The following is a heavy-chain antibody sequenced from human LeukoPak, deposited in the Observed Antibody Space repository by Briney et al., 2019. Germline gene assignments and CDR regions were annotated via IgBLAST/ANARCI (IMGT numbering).Heavy chain of an antibody. CDR3: ARLLIGAFDI. J-gene: IGHJ3*02. Sequence: SETLSLTCAVSGGSISSGGYSWSWIRQPPGKGLEWVGYIYHSGSTYYNPSLKSRVTISVDRSKNQFSLKLSSVTAADTAVYYCARLLIGAFDIWGQGTMVTVSS. D-gene: IGHD3-22*01. V-gene: IGHV4-30-2*01. CDR1: GGSISSGGYS. CDR2: IYHSGST.